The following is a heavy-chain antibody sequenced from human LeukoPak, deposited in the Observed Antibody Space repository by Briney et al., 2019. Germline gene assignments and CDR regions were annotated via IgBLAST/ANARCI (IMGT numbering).Heavy chain of an antibody. CDR2: IYYSGST. CDR1: GGSISSGDYY. CDR3: ARSQTAMGTFGY. D-gene: IGHD5-18*01. V-gene: IGHV4-30-4*08. Sequence: SETLSLTCTVSGGSISSGDYYWSWIRQPPGKGLEWIGYIYYSGSTYYNPSLKSRVTISVDTSKNQFSLKLSSVTAADTAVYYCARSQTAMGTFGYWGQGTLVLVSS. J-gene: IGHJ4*02.